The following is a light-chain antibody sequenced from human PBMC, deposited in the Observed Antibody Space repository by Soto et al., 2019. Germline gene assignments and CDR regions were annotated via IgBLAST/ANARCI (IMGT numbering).Light chain of an antibody. CDR1: QSVDSY. CDR2: TAS. V-gene: IGKV3-20*01. CDR3: QHYRSSPWT. J-gene: IGKJ1*01. Sequence: DIVLTQSPGTLSLSPGERATLSCRASQSVDSYLAWYRQKPGQAPRLLIYTASNRATDIPDRFSGSGSGTDFTLTISRLEPEDFAVYYCQHYRSSPWTFGQGTKVEIK.